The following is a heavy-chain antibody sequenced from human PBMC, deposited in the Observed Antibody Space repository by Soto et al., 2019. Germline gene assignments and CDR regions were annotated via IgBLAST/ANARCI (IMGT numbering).Heavy chain of an antibody. D-gene: IGHD5-18*01. Sequence: ASVKVSCKASGYMLTYYHVHWVRQAPGQGLEWMGIINPNGGDTRYAQKFQGRVTMTRDTSTSTVYMEVSSLRYEDTALYYCARVHYRSGLLFYLDYWGQGTLVTV. CDR1: GYMLTYYH. CDR2: INPNGGDT. CDR3: ARVHYRSGLLFYLDY. J-gene: IGHJ4*02. V-gene: IGHV1-46*01.